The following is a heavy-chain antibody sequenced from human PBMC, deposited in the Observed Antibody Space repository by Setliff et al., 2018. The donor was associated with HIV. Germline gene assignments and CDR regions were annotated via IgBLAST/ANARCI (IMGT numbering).Heavy chain of an antibody. D-gene: IGHD5-18*01. V-gene: IGHV4-34*01. J-gene: IGHJ4*02. CDR1: GGSFSGYS. CDR3: ARDTAMAH. Sequence: PSETLSLTCAVYGGSFSGYSWNWIRQPPGKGLEWIGEISHSGSTYYNPSLRSRVTISLDTSKNQFSLKLSSVTAADTVVYYCARDTAMAHWGQGTLVTVSS. CDR2: ISHSGST.